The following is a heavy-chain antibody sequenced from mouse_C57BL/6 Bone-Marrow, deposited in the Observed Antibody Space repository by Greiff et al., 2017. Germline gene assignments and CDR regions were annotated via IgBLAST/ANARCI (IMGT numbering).Heavy chain of an antibody. J-gene: IGHJ2*01. CDR3: ARPDY. V-gene: IGHV1-26*01. CDR2: INPNNGGT. CDR1: GYTFTDYY. Sequence: VQLQQSGPELVKPGASVKISCKASGYTFTDYYMNWVKQSHGQSLEWIGDINPNNGGTSYNQKFKGKATLTVDKSSSTAYMELRSLTSEDSAVYYCARPDYWGQGTTLTVSS.